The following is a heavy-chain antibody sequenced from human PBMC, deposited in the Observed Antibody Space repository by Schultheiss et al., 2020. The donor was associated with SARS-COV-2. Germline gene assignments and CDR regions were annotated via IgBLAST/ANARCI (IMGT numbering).Heavy chain of an antibody. J-gene: IGHJ6*02. Sequence: ESLKISCAVYGGSFSGYYWSWIRQPPGKGLEWIGEINHSGSTNYNPSLKSRVTISVDTSKNQFSLKLSSVTAADTAVYYCARGEYSSSSNYYYGMDVWGQGTTVTVSS. CDR3: ARGEYSSSSNYYYGMDV. CDR1: GGSFSGYY. V-gene: IGHV4-34*01. CDR2: INHSGST. D-gene: IGHD6-6*01.